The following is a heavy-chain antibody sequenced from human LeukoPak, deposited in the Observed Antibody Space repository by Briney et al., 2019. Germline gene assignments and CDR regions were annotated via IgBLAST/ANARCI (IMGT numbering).Heavy chain of an antibody. CDR1: GASITSSDYY. CDR3: ARYMPGTMFDY. J-gene: IGHJ4*02. D-gene: IGHD4/OR15-4a*01. V-gene: IGHV4-39*01. Sequence: SVTLSLTCTVSGASITSSDYYWGWIRQPPGSGLQWIGSFYYVGATHYSPSLESRVTISVDMSNNQCSLNLGSVTAADTAIYYCARYMPGTMFDYWGQGTLVTVS. CDR2: FYYVGAT.